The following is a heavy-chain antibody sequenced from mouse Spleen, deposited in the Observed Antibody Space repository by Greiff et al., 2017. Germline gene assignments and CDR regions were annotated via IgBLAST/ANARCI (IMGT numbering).Heavy chain of an antibody. J-gene: IGHJ2*01. V-gene: IGHV5-9-1*01. CDR1: GFTFSSYA. CDR3: ASLIYGNLYYFDY. D-gene: IGHD2-1*01. Sequence: EVKVVESGGGLVKPGGSLKLSCAASGFTFSSYAMSWVRQTPEKRLEWVATISSGGSYTYYPDSVKGRFTISRDNAKNTLYLQMSSLRSEDTAMYYCASLIYGNLYYFDYWGQGTTLTVSS. CDR2: ISSGGSYT.